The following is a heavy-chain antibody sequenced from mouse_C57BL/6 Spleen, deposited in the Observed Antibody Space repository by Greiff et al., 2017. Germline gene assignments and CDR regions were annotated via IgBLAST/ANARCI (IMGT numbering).Heavy chain of an antibody. J-gene: IGHJ2*01. Sequence: QVQLKQSGAELVKPGASVKLSCKASGYTFTSYWMHWVKQRPGQGLEWIGMIHPNSGSTNYNEKFKSKATLTVDKSSSTAYMQLSSLTSDDSAVYYCARGEGYYSPFDYWGQGTTLTVSS. CDR2: IHPNSGST. CDR1: GYTFTSYW. V-gene: IGHV1-64*01. CDR3: ARGEGYYSPFDY. D-gene: IGHD3-2*02.